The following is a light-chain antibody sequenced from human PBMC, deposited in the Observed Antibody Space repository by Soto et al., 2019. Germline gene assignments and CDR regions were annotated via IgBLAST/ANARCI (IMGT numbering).Light chain of an antibody. CDR1: SSDVGGYNF. J-gene: IGLJ3*02. V-gene: IGLV2-14*01. CDR2: DVL. CDR3: CSYTSSTTWV. Sequence: QAVVTQPASVSGSPGQSITISCTGTSSDVGGYNFVSWYQQHPGKAPKLMIYDVLNRPSGVSNRFSGSKSGNTASLTISGLQADDEADYYCCSYTSSTTWVFGGGTQLTVL.